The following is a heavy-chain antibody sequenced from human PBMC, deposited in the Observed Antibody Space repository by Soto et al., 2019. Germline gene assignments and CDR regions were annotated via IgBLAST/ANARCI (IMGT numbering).Heavy chain of an antibody. CDR2: IDPSDSYT. CDR1: GYRFISYW. CDR3: AREIGGDYVYYYSGMDV. Sequence: GESLKISCKGSGYRFISYWISWVRQMPGKGLEWMGRIDPSDSYTNYSPSFQGHVTISADKSISTAYLQWSSLKASDTAMYYCAREIGGDYVYYYSGMDVWGQGTTVTLSS. J-gene: IGHJ6*02. D-gene: IGHD4-17*01. V-gene: IGHV5-10-1*01.